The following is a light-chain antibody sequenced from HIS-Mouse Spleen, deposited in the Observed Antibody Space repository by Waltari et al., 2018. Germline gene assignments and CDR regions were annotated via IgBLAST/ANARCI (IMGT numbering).Light chain of an antibody. V-gene: IGLV3-10*01. CDR2: EDS. Sequence: SYELTQPPSVSVSPGQTARITCSGDALPKKYAYWYQQKSGQAPVLVIYEDSKRPSGIPERVSCSSSGSMDTLTISGAQVEDEADYYCYSTDSSGNHRVFGGGTKLTVL. J-gene: IGLJ2*01. CDR1: ALPKKY. CDR3: YSTDSSGNHRV.